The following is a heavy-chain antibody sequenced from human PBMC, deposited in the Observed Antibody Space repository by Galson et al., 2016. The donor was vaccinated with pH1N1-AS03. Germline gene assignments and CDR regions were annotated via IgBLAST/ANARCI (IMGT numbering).Heavy chain of an antibody. D-gene: IGHD3-10*01. J-gene: IGHJ3*02. CDR2: ISGYDDDT. CDR3: ARDRGFRPDTFDI. V-gene: IGHV1-18*04. Sequence: SVKVSCKASGYTFSTYGVSWVRQAPGQGLEWMGWISGYDDDTKYAQNAAGRVTMTTDKSTSTVYMELSSLRSDDTAVYYCARDRGFRPDTFDIWGQGTWVTVSS. CDR1: GYTFSTYG.